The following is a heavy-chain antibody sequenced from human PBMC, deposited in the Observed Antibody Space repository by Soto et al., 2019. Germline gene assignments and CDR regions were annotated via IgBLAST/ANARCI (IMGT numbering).Heavy chain of an antibody. D-gene: IGHD1-26*01. J-gene: IGHJ4*02. Sequence: QDQLVESGGGVVQPGRSLRLSCVASGFNFSTHGMHWVRQAPGKGLEWVAVIWYDGSYKYYADSVNGRVTISRENSKNTMYLQMSSLRDEDTAVYHCARDRRGGDNNFGERTYLYDWWGPGTLVTVSS. CDR3: ARDRRGGDNNFGERTYLYDW. CDR1: GFNFSTHG. CDR2: IWYDGSYK. V-gene: IGHV3-33*01.